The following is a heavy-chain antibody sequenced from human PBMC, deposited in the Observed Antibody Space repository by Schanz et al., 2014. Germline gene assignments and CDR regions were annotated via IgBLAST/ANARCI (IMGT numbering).Heavy chain of an antibody. CDR3: ASSRSSSGNYDY. V-gene: IGHV3-21*04. Sequence: EVQLVESGGGLVQPGGSLRLSCAASGFTFSIHYMSWVRQAPGKGLEWVSSITVSSTYIYYADSVKGRFIISRDNSKNTLDLQMNSLSAEDTAIYHCASSRSSSGNYDYWGQGNLVTVSS. CDR2: ITVSSTYI. CDR1: GFTFSIHY. D-gene: IGHD6-19*01. J-gene: IGHJ4*02.